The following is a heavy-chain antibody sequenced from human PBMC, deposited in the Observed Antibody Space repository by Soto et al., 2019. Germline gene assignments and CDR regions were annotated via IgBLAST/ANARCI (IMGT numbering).Heavy chain of an antibody. CDR1: GGSISSRSYY. V-gene: IGHV4-39*07. CDR3: ARVGNWNDGIGA. Sequence: PSETLSLTCNVSGGSISSRSYYWGWVRQAPGKGLEWIGSTHSSGGTYYSPSLLSRITISADTSKNQFSLKLSSVTAADTAVYDWARVGNWNDGIGAWGKGALVTVAS. CDR2: THSSGGT. D-gene: IGHD1-1*01. J-gene: IGHJ4*02.